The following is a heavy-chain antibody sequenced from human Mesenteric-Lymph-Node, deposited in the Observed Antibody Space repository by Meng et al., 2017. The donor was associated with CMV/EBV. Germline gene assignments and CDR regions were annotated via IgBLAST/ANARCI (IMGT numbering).Heavy chain of an antibody. CDR1: GTTCRESA. Sequence: GTTCRESAINWVRQAPGQGPEWMGRIVPIRGTVISAQKFRDRVTIIANKATNTVYMELASLTSDDTALYYCATDPSTVATRGYIFDSWGQGTLVTVSS. CDR3: ATDPSTVATRGYIFDS. V-gene: IGHV1-69*04. CDR2: IVPIRGTV. D-gene: IGHD5-24*01. J-gene: IGHJ4*02.